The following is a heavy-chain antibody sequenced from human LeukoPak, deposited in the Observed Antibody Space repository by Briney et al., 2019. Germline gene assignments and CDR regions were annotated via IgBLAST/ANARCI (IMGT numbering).Heavy chain of an antibody. CDR3: ARGEDGAY. CDR1: GFTFDIYG. V-gene: IGHV3-48*04. Sequence: GGSLRLSCAASGFTFDIYGMNWIRQAPGKGLDWVSHISSGSSPKYYADSVRGRFTISRDNGKKSLYLQMNSLRVEDTAVYYCARGEDGAYWGQGTLVTVSS. J-gene: IGHJ4*02. CDR2: ISSGSSPK. D-gene: IGHD3-16*01.